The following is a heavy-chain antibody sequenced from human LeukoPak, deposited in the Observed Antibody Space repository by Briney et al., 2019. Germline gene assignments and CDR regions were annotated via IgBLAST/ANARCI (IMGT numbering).Heavy chain of an antibody. CDR3: ARAPLSSRNRWFDP. CDR2: INHSGST. J-gene: IGHJ5*02. D-gene: IGHD6-13*01. V-gene: IGHV4-34*01. CDR1: GWSFSGYY. Sequence: SETLSLTCAVYGWSFSGYYWSWIRQPPGKGLEWIGEINHSGSTNSNPSLKSRVTISVDTSKNQFSLKLSSVTAADTAVYYCARAPLSSRNRWFDPWGQGTLVTVSS.